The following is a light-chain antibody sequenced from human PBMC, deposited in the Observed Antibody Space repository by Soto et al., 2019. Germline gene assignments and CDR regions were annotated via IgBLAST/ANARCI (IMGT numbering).Light chain of an antibody. J-gene: IGKJ5*01. CDR2: AAS. CDR3: QQSYSTPIT. Sequence: IQMTQSPSSLSASVLDIVTITCRASQSISSYLNWYQQKPGKAPKLLIYAASSLQSGVPSRFSGSGSGTDFTLTISSLQPEDFATYYCQQSYSTPITFGQGTRLEIK. V-gene: IGKV1-39*01. CDR1: QSISSY.